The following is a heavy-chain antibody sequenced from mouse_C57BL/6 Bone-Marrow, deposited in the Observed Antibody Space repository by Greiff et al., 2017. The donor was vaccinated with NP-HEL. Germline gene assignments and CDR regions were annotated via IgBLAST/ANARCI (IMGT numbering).Heavy chain of an antibody. V-gene: IGHV1-69*01. CDR2: IDPSDSYT. Sequence: QVQLQQPGAELVMPGASVKLSCKASGYTFTSYWMHWVKQRPGQGLEWIGEIDPSDSYTNYNQKFKGKSTLTVDKSSSTAYMQLCSLTSEDSAVYYCAREGLSGGFAYWGQGTLVTVSA. CDR3: AREGLSGGFAY. J-gene: IGHJ3*01. D-gene: IGHD2-3*01. CDR1: GYTFTSYW.